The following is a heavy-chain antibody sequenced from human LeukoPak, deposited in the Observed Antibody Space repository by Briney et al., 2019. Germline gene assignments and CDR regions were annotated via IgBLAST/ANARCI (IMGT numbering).Heavy chain of an antibody. V-gene: IGHV1-8*01. CDR2: MNPNSGNT. D-gene: IGHD3/OR15-3a*01. J-gene: IGHJ6*03. Sequence: ASVKVSCKASGYTFTSYDINWVRQATGQGLEWMGWMNPNSGNTGYAQKFQGRVTMTKNTSITTAYMELSSLRSEGTAVYYCARALSWTTDSYYYMDVWGKGTTVTVSS. CDR3: ARALSWTTDSYYYMDV. CDR1: GYTFTSYD.